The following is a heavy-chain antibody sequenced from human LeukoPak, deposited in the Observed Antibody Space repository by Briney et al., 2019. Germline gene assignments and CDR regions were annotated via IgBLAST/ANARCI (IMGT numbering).Heavy chain of an antibody. CDR1: GGSISGYY. J-gene: IGHJ1*01. V-gene: IGHV4-59*01. CDR3: AREDSYDSSGYQYFQH. CDR2: IYYTGST. Sequence: SETLSLTCTVSGGSISGYYWSWIRQPPGKGLEWIGYIYYTGSTNYNPSLKSRVTISVDTSKNQFSLKQSSVTAADTAVYYCAREDSYDSSGYQYFQHWGQGTLVTVSS. D-gene: IGHD3-22*01.